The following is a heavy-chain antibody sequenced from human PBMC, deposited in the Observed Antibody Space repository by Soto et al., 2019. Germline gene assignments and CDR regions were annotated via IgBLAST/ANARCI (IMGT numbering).Heavy chain of an antibody. V-gene: IGHV1-46*01. J-gene: IGHJ6*02. D-gene: IGHD2-8*01. CDR3: ARNKNGRAATDYCGMDV. CDR2: INPRGGST. Sequence: QVQLVQSGAEVKKPGASVMISCKASGDTFSTYYIQWVRQAPGQGLEWVGIINPRGGSTSYAQKFQGRVTMIRDTSTSTVYMELSSLRSDDTAVYYCARNKNGRAATDYCGMDVWGQGTTVTVSS. CDR1: GDTFSTYY.